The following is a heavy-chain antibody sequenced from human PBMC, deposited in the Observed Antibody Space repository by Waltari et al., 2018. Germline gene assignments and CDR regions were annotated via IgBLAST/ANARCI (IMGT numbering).Heavy chain of an antibody. J-gene: IGHJ4*02. CDR1: GGSFSGYY. CDR3: ARGPLLSKVDY. CDR2: INHSGST. V-gene: IGHV4-34*01. Sequence: QVQLQQWGAGLLKPSETLSLTCAVYGGSFSGYYWSWIRQPPGKGLEWIGEINHSGSTNSNPSLKSRFTISVDTSKNQFSLKLSSVTAADTAVYYCARGPLLSKVDYWGQGTLVTVSS. D-gene: IGHD1-26*01.